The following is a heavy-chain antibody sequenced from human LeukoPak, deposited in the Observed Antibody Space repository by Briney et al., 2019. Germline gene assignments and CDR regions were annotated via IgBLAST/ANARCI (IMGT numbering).Heavy chain of an antibody. Sequence: GGSLRLSCAGSGFTFSNAWMSGVRQAPGKGLEWVGRIKSKADGGTTDYAAPVKGRFTISRDDSKNTLYLQMNSLRAEDTAVYYCARRAGAYSHPYDYWGQGTLVTVSS. V-gene: IGHV3-15*01. J-gene: IGHJ4*02. CDR1: GFTFSNAW. CDR3: ARRAGAYSHPYDY. D-gene: IGHD4/OR15-4a*01. CDR2: IKSKADGGTT.